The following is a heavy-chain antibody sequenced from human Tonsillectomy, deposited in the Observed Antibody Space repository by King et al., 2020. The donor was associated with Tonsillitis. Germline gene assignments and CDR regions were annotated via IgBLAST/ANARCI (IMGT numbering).Heavy chain of an antibody. D-gene: IGHD3-10*01. Sequence: VQLVESGGALVQPGGSLRLSCGASGFTFSDTWMHWVRQFPGKGLTWVSRITGDGRVTTYADSVRGRFTVSRDNAKNTLYLEMNSLRGEDTAVYYCTRESDGSGNSYCTFWGQGSPATVSS. V-gene: IGHV3-74*01. J-gene: IGHJ4*02. CDR1: GFTFSDTW. CDR2: ITGDGRVT. CDR3: TRESDGSGNSYCTF.